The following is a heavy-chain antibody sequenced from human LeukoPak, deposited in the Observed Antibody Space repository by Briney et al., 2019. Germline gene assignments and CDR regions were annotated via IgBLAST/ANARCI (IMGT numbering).Heavy chain of an antibody. J-gene: IGHJ4*02. Sequence: SETLSLTCTVSGGSISSYYWSWIRQPPGKGLEWIGSIFYSGNTTYNPSLKSRVTISVDTSKNQFSLKLSSVTAADTAVYYCAREPTTVTTRGFDYWGQGTLVTVSS. V-gene: IGHV4-59*12. CDR3: AREPTTVTTRGFDY. CDR1: GGSISSYY. CDR2: IFYSGNT. D-gene: IGHD4-17*01.